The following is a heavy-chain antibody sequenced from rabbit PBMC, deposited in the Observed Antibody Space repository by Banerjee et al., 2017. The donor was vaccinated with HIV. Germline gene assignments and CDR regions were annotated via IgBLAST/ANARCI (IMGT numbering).Heavy chain of an antibody. J-gene: IGHJ4*01. Sequence: QSLEESGGDLVKPGASLTLTCTASGFTISSSYYMCWVRQAPGKGLEWIGCIDNGNGGTVYASWAKGRFTISKTSSTTVTLQMTSLTAADTATYFCASPDSGAITYFNLWGPGTLVTVS. D-gene: IGHD3-1*01. V-gene: IGHV1S40*01. CDR1: GFTISSSYY. CDR3: ASPDSGAITYFNL. CDR2: IDNGNGGT.